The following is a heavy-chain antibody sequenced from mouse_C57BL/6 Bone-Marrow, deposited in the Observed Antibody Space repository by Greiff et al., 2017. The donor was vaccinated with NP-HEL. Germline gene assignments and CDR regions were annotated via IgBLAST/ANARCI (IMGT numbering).Heavy chain of an antibody. CDR2: IHPNSGST. CDR1: GYTFTSYW. J-gene: IGHJ2*01. D-gene: IGHD4-1*01. CDR3: AREGGLGRLYYFDY. V-gene: IGHV1-64*01. Sequence: QVQLQQPGAELVKPGASVKLSCKASGYTFTSYWMHWVKQRPGQGLEWIGMIHPNSGSTNYNEKFKSKATLTVDKSSSTAYMQLSSLTSEDSAVYYCAREGGLGRLYYFDYWGQGTTLTVSS.